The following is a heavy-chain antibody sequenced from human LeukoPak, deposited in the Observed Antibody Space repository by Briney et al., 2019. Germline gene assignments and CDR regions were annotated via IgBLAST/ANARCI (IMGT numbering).Heavy chain of an antibody. CDR3: ARGSSGSPPHQQNWFDP. CDR1: GGSFSGYY. CDR2: INHSGST. J-gene: IGHJ5*02. V-gene: IGHV4-34*01. Sequence: SETLSLTCAVYGGSFSGYYWSWIRQPPGKGLEWIGEINHSGSTNYNPSLKSRVTISVDTSKNQFSLKLSSVTAADTAVYYCARGSSGSPPHQQNWFDPWGQGTLVTVSS. D-gene: IGHD1-14*01.